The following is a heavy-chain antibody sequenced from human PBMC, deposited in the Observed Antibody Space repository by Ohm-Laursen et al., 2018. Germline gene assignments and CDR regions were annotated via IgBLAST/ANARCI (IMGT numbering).Heavy chain of an antibody. J-gene: IGHJ6*02. CDR1: GGSISSGGYY. CDR3: ARDGSRYCSSKSCYSGYYYYGMDV. Sequence: TLSLTCTVSGGSISSGGYYWSWIRQHPGKGLEWIGYIYYSGSTYYNPSLKSRVTISVDTSKNQFSLKLSSVTAADTAVYYCARDGSRYCSSKSCYSGYYYYGMDVWGQGTTVTVSS. D-gene: IGHD2-2*02. CDR2: IYYSGST. V-gene: IGHV4-31*03.